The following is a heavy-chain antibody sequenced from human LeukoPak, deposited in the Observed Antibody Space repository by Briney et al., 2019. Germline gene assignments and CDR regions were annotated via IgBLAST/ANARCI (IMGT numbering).Heavy chain of an antibody. CDR1: GDSISNYY. D-gene: IGHD3-16*01. CDR2: IHYSGTT. Sequence: SETLSLTCTVSGDSISNYYWAWIRQPPGKGLEWIGYIHYSGTTYYNPSLKSRVTISVDSSRTQFSLKLSSVTAADTAVYYCARDSRGGGPDFDYWGQGTLVTVSS. J-gene: IGHJ4*02. CDR3: ARDSRGGGPDFDY. V-gene: IGHV4-59*01.